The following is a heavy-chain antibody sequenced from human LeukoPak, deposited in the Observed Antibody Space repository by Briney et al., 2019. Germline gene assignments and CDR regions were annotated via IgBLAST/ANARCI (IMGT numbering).Heavy chain of an antibody. CDR1: GFTLSSYW. V-gene: IGHV3-7*05. CDR2: ITQDGSEK. D-gene: IGHD1-14*01. Sequence: GGSLRLSCAASGFTLSSYWMTWVRQAPGKGLEWVAHITQDGSEKSYVDSVKGRITISRDDAKNSLYLQMNSLRAEDTAVYYCAREILGGFNPGAYWGQGTLVTVSS. J-gene: IGHJ4*02. CDR3: AREILGGFNPGAY.